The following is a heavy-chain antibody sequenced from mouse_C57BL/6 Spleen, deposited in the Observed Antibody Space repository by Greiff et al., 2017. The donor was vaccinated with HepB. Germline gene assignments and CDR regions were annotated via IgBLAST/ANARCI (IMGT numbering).Heavy chain of an antibody. CDR3: TRQDRAQAT. V-gene: IGHV1-15*01. CDR1: GYTFTDYE. J-gene: IGHJ3*01. D-gene: IGHD3-2*02. CDR2: IDPETGGT. Sequence: QVQLKESGAELVRPGASVTLSCKASGYTFTDYEMHWVKQTPVHGLEWIGAIDPETGGTAYNQKFKGKAILTADKSSSTAYMELRSLTSEDSAVYYCTRQDRAQATWGQGTLVTVSA.